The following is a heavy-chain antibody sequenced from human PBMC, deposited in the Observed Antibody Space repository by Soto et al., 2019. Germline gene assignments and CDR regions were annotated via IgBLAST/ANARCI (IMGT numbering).Heavy chain of an antibody. J-gene: IGHJ4*02. CDR3: ARPYGGNFDN. Sequence: QVQLQESGPGLVKPSETLSLTCTVSGGSISSYYWSWIRQPPGKGLEWIGYIYYSGSTNYNPSLKCRVTIPVHTPRHQSSLTLSSVSAADTAVYYCARPYGGNFDNCGQGPLVTVSS. CDR1: GGSISSYY. V-gene: IGHV4-59*01. CDR2: IYYSGST. D-gene: IGHD3-16*01.